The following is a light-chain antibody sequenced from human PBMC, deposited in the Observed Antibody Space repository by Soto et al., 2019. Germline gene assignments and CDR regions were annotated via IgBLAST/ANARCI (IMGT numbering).Light chain of an antibody. CDR3: QKYNSAPLT. Sequence: DVQMTQSPSSLSAFVGDRVTITCRASQGIAPYLAWFQQKPGKVPKILIYATSTLQSGVPSRFSGSGSGTDFTLTINSLQPEDVGTYYCQKYNSAPLTCGGGTKVEIK. V-gene: IGKV1-27*01. CDR1: QGIAPY. CDR2: ATS. J-gene: IGKJ4*01.